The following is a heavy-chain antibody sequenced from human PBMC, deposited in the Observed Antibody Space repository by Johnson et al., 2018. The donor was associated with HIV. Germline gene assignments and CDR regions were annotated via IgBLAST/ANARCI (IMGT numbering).Heavy chain of an antibody. D-gene: IGHD6-6*01. CDR2: LNWNGGST. Sequence: VQVLESGGGLVQPGGSLRLSCAASGFTFSSYGMSWVRQAPGKGLEWVSGLNWNGGSTGYADSVKVRFTISRSNAKTSLYLQMNSLRAEDTAFYYCARAVYSSSSSCAFDIWGQGTMVTVSS. CDR3: ARAVYSSSSSCAFDI. CDR1: GFTFSSYG. V-gene: IGHV3-20*04. J-gene: IGHJ3*02.